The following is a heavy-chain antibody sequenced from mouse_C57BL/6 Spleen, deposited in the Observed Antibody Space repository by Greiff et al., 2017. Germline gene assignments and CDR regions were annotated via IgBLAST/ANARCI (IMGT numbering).Heavy chain of an antibody. V-gene: IGHV1-76*01. CDR2: IYPGSGNT. CDR3: ARRGNYYGTWYFDV. Sequence: QVQLQQSGAELVRPGASVKLSCKASGYTFTDYYINWVKQRPGQGLEWIARIYPGSGNTYYNEKFKGKATLTAEKSSSTAYMQLSSLTSEDSAVYFCARRGNYYGTWYFDVWGTGTTVTVSS. CDR1: GYTFTDYY. D-gene: IGHD1-1*01. J-gene: IGHJ1*03.